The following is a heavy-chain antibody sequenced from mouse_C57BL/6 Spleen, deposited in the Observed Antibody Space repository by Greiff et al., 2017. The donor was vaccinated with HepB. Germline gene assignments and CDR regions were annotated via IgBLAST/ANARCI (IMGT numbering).Heavy chain of an antibody. CDR1: GYSITSGYY. CDR3: AKRGSNSWYFDV. D-gene: IGHD2-5*01. Sequence: VQLKESGPGLVKPSQSLSLTCSVTGYSITSGYYWNWIRQFPGNKLEWMGYISYDGSNNYNPSLKNRISITRDTSKNQFFLKLNSVTTEDTATYYCAKRGSNSWYFDVWGTGTTVTVSS. V-gene: IGHV3-6*01. J-gene: IGHJ1*03. CDR2: ISYDGSN.